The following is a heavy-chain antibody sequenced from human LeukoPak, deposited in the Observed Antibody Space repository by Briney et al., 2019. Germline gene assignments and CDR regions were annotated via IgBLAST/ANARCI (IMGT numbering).Heavy chain of an antibody. CDR2: VHLSGRT. Sequence: TSETLSLTCTVSGGSISSYYWSWIRQPPGEGLEWIGEVHLSGRTHYNPSLESRVTMSVDMSENHISLRLTSVTAADTAVYYCAREGGPYRPLDYSGQGTLVTVSS. CDR1: GGSISSYY. J-gene: IGHJ4*02. V-gene: IGHV4-59*12. CDR3: AREGGPYRPLDY.